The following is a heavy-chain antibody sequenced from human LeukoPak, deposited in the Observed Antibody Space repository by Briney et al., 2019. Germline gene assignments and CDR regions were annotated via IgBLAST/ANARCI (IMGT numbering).Heavy chain of an antibody. Sequence: ASVKVSCKASGYTFTSYGISWVRQAPGQGLEWMGWISAYNGNTNYAQKLQGRVTMTTDTSTSTAYMELRSLRSDDTAVYYCARGFTPKVVVAADNWFDPWGQGTLVTVSS. CDR1: GYTFTSYG. J-gene: IGHJ5*02. CDR3: ARGFTPKVVVAADNWFDP. CDR2: ISAYNGNT. V-gene: IGHV1-18*01. D-gene: IGHD2-15*01.